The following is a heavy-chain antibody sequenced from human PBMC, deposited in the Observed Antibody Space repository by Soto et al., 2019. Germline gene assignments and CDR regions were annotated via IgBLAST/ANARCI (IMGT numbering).Heavy chain of an antibody. J-gene: IGHJ4*02. V-gene: IGHV3-23*01. Sequence: EVQLLESGGGLVQPGGSLRLSCAASGFTFSNYAMNWVRQAPEKGLEWVSAISNSFSDGNTHYADSVKGRFTISRDNDKNTVFLEMNSLRAQDTAVYYCAKVFSPEGGNYFDYWGQGTLVTVSS. CDR1: GFTFSNYA. CDR3: AKVFSPEGGNYFDY. CDR2: ISNSFSDGNT.